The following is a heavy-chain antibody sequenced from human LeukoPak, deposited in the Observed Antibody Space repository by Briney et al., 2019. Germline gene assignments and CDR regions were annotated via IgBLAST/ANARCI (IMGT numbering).Heavy chain of an antibody. CDR2: IYYSGST. J-gene: IGHJ4*02. CDR1: GGSISSYY. CDR3: ARDYYDSSGYYHY. V-gene: IGHV4-39*07. D-gene: IGHD3-22*01. Sequence: SETLSLTCTVSGGSISSYYWGWIRQPPGKGLEWIGSIYYSGSTYYNPSLKSRVTISVDTSKNQFSLKLSSVTAADTAVYYCARDYYDSSGYYHYWGQGTLVTVSS.